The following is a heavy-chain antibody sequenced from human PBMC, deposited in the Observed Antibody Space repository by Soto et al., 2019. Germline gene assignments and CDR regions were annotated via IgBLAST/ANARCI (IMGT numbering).Heavy chain of an antibody. Sequence: RASVKVSCKSSGGTFSSYAISWVRQAPGQGLEWMGGIIPIFGTANYAQKFQGRVTITADESTSTAYMELSSLRSEDTAVYYCARDLTGPYSGWGQGTMVTVSS. J-gene: IGHJ3*01. V-gene: IGHV1-69*13. CDR1: GGTFSSYA. D-gene: IGHD3-9*01. CDR3: ARDLTGPYSG. CDR2: IIPIFGTA.